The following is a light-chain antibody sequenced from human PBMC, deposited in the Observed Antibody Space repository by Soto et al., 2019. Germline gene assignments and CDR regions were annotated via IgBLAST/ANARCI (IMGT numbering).Light chain of an antibody. Sequence: DIQVTQSPSSVSASVGDRVTFTCRASQGISNWLAWYQQKPGKAPKLLIYAASNLQSGVPSRFSGSGSGTDFSLTISSLQPEDVAPYYCQQANSFPRTFGQGTKLEI. CDR1: QGISNW. V-gene: IGKV1-12*01. CDR3: QQANSFPRT. J-gene: IGKJ2*01. CDR2: AAS.